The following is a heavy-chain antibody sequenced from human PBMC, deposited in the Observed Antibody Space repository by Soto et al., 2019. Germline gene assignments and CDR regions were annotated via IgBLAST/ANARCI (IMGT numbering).Heavy chain of an antibody. CDR2: ISSDGSKI. V-gene: IGHV3-30*18. J-gene: IGHJ4*02. D-gene: IGHD1-26*01. CDR1: GFDFTYYA. CDR3: AKDEGVGGTLGLFDD. Sequence: QVQLVESGGGAVQPGESLRLSCVASGFDFTYYAMHWVRQAPGKGLESVAVISSDGSKIHHTDSVKGRFTISRDDSKNTLYLQMISLRKEDTAVYFCAKDEGVGGTLGLFDDWGQGTLVSVSS.